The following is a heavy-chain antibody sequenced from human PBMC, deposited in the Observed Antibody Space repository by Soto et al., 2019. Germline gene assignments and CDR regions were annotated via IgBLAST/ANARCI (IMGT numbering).Heavy chain of an antibody. D-gene: IGHD3-10*01. CDR3: ARDNYGSGSYSPFDS. V-gene: IGHV4-30-4*01. CDR1: GGSVSSVNAY. CDR2: IFYRGST. J-gene: IGHJ4*02. Sequence: QVQLQESGPRLVKPSQTLSLTCNVSGGSVSSVNAYWTWIRQPPGKGLEWIGYIFYRGSTSYNPSLRSRVSISMDTSKNQFSLTLSSVTAADTAVYYCARDNYGSGSYSPFDSWGPGTLVTVSS.